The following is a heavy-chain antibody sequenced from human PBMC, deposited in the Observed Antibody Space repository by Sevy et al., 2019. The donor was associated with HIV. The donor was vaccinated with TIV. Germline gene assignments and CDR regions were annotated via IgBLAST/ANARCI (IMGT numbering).Heavy chain of an antibody. Sequence: GGSLRLSCAASGFTVSSNYMSWVRQAPGKGLEWVSVIYSGGSPYYADSVKGRFTISRDNSKKTLYLQMNSLRAEDTAVYYCARDLYYDSSGLDYWGQGTLVTVSS. CDR1: GFTVSSNY. CDR2: IYSGGSP. V-gene: IGHV3-66*01. J-gene: IGHJ4*02. CDR3: ARDLYYDSSGLDY. D-gene: IGHD3-22*01.